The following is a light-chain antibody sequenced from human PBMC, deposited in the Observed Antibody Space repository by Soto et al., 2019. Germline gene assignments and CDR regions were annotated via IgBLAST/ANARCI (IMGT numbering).Light chain of an antibody. CDR3: SSYTSSSTGV. CDR2: DVS. CDR1: SSDAGGYNY. V-gene: IGLV2-14*01. Sequence: QSALTQPASVSGSPGQSITISCTGTSSDAGGYNYVSWYQQHPGKAPKLMIYDVSNRPSGVSNRFSGSKSGNTASLTISGLQAEYEADYYCSSYTSSSTGVFGTGTKLTVL. J-gene: IGLJ1*01.